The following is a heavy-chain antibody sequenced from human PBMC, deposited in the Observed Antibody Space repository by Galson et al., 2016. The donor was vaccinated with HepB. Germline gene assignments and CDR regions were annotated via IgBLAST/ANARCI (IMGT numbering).Heavy chain of an antibody. J-gene: IGHJ4*02. CDR3: AKTPPGSSIQYFDY. V-gene: IGHV3-23*01. D-gene: IGHD6-6*01. CDR1: GFIFSNYA. Sequence: SLRLSCAASGFIFSNYAMSWVRQAPGKGLEWVSAISGSGAGTNYADSVRGRFTISRDNSKNTLYLQMNSPTAEDTAVYYCAKTPPGSSIQYFDYWGQGTLVTVSS. CDR2: ISGSGAGT.